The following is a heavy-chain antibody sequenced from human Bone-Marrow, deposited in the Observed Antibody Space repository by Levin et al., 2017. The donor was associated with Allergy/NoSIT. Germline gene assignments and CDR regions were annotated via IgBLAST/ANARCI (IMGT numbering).Heavy chain of an antibody. D-gene: IGHD3-3*01. CDR2: IYYSGRT. J-gene: IGHJ4*02. CDR3: ARANRILHLLERYPGDLDS. Sequence: ASETLSLTCTVSGDSVASLGYYWSWIRQPPGKGLEWIGYIYYSGRTKYNPSLESRVTISMDKSENYFSLQLSSVTAADTAVYYCARANRILHLLERYPGDLDSWGQGSLVIVSS. V-gene: IGHV4-61*03. CDR1: GDSVASLGYY.